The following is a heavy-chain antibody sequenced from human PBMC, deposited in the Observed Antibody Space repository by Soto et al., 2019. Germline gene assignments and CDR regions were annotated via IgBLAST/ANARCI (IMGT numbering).Heavy chain of an antibody. CDR1: GYTFTSYD. CDR2: MNPNSGNT. V-gene: IGHV1-8*01. CDR3: ARGAAVVSWFDP. D-gene: IGHD6-19*01. J-gene: IGHJ5*02. Sequence: ASVKVSCKASGYTFTSYDINWVRQATGQGLEWMGWMNPNSGNTAYAQKFQGRVTMTRNTSISTAYMELSSLRSEDTAVYYCARGAAVVSWFDPWGQGTLVTVSS.